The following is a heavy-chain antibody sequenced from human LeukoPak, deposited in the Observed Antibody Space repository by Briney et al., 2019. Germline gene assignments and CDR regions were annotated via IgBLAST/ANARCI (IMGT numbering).Heavy chain of an antibody. V-gene: IGHV3-7*04. J-gene: IGHJ4*02. CDR1: GFTFSNDW. D-gene: IGHD1-26*01. Sequence: PGGSLRLSCAAAGFTFSNDWMSWVRQVPGKGLEWVANMRGDGGLKYHLDSVKGRLTISRDNTKNLLYLEMNSLRAEDTGLYYCARGGNFWTDCGQGTLVTVSS. CDR2: MRGDGGLK. CDR3: ARGGNFWTD.